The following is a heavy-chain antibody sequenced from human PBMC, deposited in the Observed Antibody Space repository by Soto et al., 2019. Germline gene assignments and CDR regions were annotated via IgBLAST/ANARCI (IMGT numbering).Heavy chain of an antibody. Sequence: EVQLLESGGGLVQPGGSLRLSCAASGFTFSSYAMSWVRQAPGKGLEWVSAISGSGGSTYYADSVKGRFTISRDNSKNTLYLQMNSLRAEDTAVYYCAKERGKRWLQVGGGAAEYFQHWGQGTLVTVSS. J-gene: IGHJ1*01. CDR3: AKERGKRWLQVGGGAAEYFQH. CDR1: GFTFSSYA. V-gene: IGHV3-23*01. D-gene: IGHD3-16*01. CDR2: ISGSGGST.